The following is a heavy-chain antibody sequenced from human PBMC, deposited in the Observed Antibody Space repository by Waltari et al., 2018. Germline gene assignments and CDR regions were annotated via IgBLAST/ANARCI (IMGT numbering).Heavy chain of an antibody. Sequence: QVQLQESGPGLVKPSETLSLTCAVSGYSISSGYYWGWIRQPPGKGLEWIGSIYHSGSTYYNPSLKSRVTISVDTSKNQFSLKLSSLTAADTAVYYCARSAFRYDFWSGLGPPDKYYFDYWGQGTLVTVSS. V-gene: IGHV4-38-2*01. CDR2: IYHSGST. CDR1: GYSISSGYY. CDR3: ARSAFRYDFWSGLGPPDKYYFDY. D-gene: IGHD3-3*01. J-gene: IGHJ4*02.